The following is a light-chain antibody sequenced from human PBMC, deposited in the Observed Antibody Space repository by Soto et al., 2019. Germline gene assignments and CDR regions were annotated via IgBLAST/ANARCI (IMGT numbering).Light chain of an antibody. CDR1: QSVNNF. J-gene: IGKJ5*01. CDR2: DGS. CDR3: QQYDSSPPIT. Sequence: EILLTHSPAIVSLSPGERSTLSCRASQSVNNFFAWYQQKPGQAARLLIYDGSYRAPGIPARFSGSGAGTNFTLTISGLEPEDFAVYYCQQYDSSPPITFGQGTRLEI. V-gene: IGKV3-20*01.